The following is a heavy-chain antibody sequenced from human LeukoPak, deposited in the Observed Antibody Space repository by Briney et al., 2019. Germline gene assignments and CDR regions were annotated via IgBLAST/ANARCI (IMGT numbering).Heavy chain of an antibody. V-gene: IGHV5-51*01. J-gene: IGHJ4*02. CDR1: GYRFTSYW. Sequence: GASLKISFKGSGYRFTSYWIGWVRQMPGKGLEWMGIIYPGDSDTRYSPSFQGQVTISADKSISTAYLQWSSLKASDTAMYYCARQVSDYGDPDYWGQGTLVTVSS. CDR3: ARQVSDYGDPDY. D-gene: IGHD4-17*01. CDR2: IYPGDSDT.